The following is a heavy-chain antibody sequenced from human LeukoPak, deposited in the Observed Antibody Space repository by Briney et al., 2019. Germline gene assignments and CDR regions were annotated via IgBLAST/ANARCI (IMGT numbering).Heavy chain of an antibody. CDR2: ISAREGAT. Sequence: GGSLRLSCTVSGLTFSAYSLIWVRQAPQKGLECVPVISAREGATYYADSVRGRFTISRDNSRNTVYLQMNSLRAEDTAVYYCANYDYVWGSHRHFEYWGQGTLVTVSS. V-gene: IGHV3-23*01. J-gene: IGHJ4*02. CDR3: ANYDYVWGSHRHFEY. D-gene: IGHD3-16*02. CDR1: GLTFSAYS.